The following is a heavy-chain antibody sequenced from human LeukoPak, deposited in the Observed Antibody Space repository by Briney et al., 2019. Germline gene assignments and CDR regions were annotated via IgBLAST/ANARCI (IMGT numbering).Heavy chain of an antibody. D-gene: IGHD3-10*01. CDR1: GFISSSYS. Sequence: GGSLRLSCAASGFISSSYSMNWVRQAPGKGLEWVSYILSSGDIIYYEDSVKGRFTISRDNAKNSVYLQMNSLRDEDTAVYYCARDSSYAFDIWGQGAMVTVSS. CDR2: ILSSGDII. V-gene: IGHV3-48*02. J-gene: IGHJ3*02. CDR3: ARDSSYAFDI.